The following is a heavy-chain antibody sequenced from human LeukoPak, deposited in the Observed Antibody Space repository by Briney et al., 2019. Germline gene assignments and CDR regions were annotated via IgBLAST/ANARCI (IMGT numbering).Heavy chain of an antibody. D-gene: IGHD2-21*02. Sequence: SETLSLTCAVYGASFSENYWNWIRQPPGKGVEWIGEVNHSGSTKYNLSLKSRVSISVDTSKNQFFLSLNSVTAADTAVYYCARMQDSGASGWRLDPWGQGTLVTVSS. J-gene: IGHJ5*02. V-gene: IGHV4-34*01. CDR2: VNHSGST. CDR1: GASFSENY. CDR3: ARMQDSGASGWRLDP.